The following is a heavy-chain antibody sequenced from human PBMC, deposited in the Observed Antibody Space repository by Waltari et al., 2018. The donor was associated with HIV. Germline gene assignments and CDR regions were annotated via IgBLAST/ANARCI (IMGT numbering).Heavy chain of an antibody. CDR2: LWPDGNTS. Sequence: QLVESGGDVVQPGKSLRLSCVTSGFRPRDYALSWFRQTPGSGLQCVALLWPDGNTSFDAPLVRGRFSISRDNTKKAVFLQMRALRADDTGIYFCTRQGNIGTYFGGHRWGRGT. J-gene: IGHJ4*02. D-gene: IGHD3-10*01. V-gene: IGHV3-33*01. CDR1: GFRPRDYA. CDR3: TRQGNIGTYFGGHR.